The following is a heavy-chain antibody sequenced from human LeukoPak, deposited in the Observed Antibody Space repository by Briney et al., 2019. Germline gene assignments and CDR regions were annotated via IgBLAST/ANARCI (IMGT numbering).Heavy chain of an antibody. J-gene: IGHJ5*02. Sequence: SQTLSLTCTVSGGSISSGDYYWSWIRQPLGKGLEWIGYIYYSGSTYYNPSLKSRVTISVDTSKNQFSLKLSSVTAADTAVYYCARAGDIVVVPALNWFDPWGQGNLVTVSS. CDR1: GGSISSGDYY. V-gene: IGHV4-30-4*08. CDR2: IYYSGST. D-gene: IGHD2-2*01. CDR3: ARAGDIVVVPALNWFDP.